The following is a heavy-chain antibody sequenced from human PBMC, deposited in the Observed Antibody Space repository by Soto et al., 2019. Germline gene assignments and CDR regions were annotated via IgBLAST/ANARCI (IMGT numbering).Heavy chain of an antibody. CDR2: IYNSGTT. CDR3: ARTYDDSGPNSGGYGFDI. D-gene: IGHD3-22*01. Sequence: PSETLSLTCSVSGGSISSYYWSWIRQPPGKGLEWIAYIYNSGTTNYNPSLKSRTTISVDTSKNQFSLKLNSVTAADTAVYYCARTYDDSGPNSGGYGFDIWGQGTTVTVS. V-gene: IGHV4-59*01. J-gene: IGHJ3*02. CDR1: GGSISSYY.